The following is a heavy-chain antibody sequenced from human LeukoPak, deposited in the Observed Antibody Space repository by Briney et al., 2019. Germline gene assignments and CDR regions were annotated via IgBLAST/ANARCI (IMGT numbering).Heavy chain of an antibody. J-gene: IGHJ3*02. CDR2: INSDGSST. CDR3: ARDYYDKEAFDI. CDR1: GFTFSSYW. Sequence: GGSLRLSCAASGFTFSSYWMHWVRHAPGKGLVWVSRINSDGSSTSYADSVKGRFTISRDNAKNTLYLQMNSLRAEDTAVYYCARDYYDKEAFDIWGQGTMVTVSS. V-gene: IGHV3-74*01. D-gene: IGHD3-22*01.